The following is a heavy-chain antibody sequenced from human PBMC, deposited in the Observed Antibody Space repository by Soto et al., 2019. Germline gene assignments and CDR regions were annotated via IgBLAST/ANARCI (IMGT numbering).Heavy chain of an antibody. CDR1: GGTFSTYT. CDR3: AGDPDSHYNDSHASSYP. CDR2: IIPIISII. Sequence: QVQLVQSGAEVKKPGSSVKVSCKASGGTFSTYTITWVRQAPGQGLEWMGRIIPIISIINYAQKVQGRVTISADKFMGTAYMELTGLRSDDTAVYYCAGDPDSHYNDSHASSYPWGQGTLVTVSS. V-gene: IGHV1-69*08. D-gene: IGHD4-4*01. J-gene: IGHJ5*02.